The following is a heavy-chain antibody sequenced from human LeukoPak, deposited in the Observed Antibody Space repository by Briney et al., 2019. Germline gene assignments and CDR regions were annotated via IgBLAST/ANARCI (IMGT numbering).Heavy chain of an antibody. CDR3: ARDPSTMPFDY. CDR1: GFTISSYR. D-gene: IGHD2-2*01. J-gene: IGHJ4*02. Sequence: GGSLRLSCEASGFTISSYRMSWVRQAPGKGLEWVANIKQDGSEKHYVDSVKGRFTISRDNAKNSLYLQMNSLRDEDTAVYYCARDPSTMPFDYWGQGTLVTVSS. CDR2: IKQDGSEK. V-gene: IGHV3-7*01.